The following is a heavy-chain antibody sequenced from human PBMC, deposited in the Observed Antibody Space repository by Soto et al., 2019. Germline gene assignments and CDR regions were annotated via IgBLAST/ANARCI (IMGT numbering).Heavy chain of an antibody. Sequence: SETLSLTCAVSGGSISTTSFYWAWLRQPPGKGLEWIGSINYSGTTYYTSSLRSRVTISVDTSKNQFSLKMSSVTAADTSVYYCGRLIHCLTTSCYFGYWGQGALVTVSS. CDR3: GRLIHCLTTSCYFGY. D-gene: IGHD2-2*01. CDR2: INYSGTT. J-gene: IGHJ4*02. CDR1: GGSISTTSFY. V-gene: IGHV4-39*01.